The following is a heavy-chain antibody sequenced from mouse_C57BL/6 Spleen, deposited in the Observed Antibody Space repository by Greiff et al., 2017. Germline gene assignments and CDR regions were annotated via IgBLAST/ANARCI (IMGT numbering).Heavy chain of an antibody. V-gene: IGHV1-52*01. J-gene: IGHJ2*01. Sequence: QVQLQQPGAELVRPGSSVKLSCKASGYTFTSYWLHWVKQRPIQGLEWIGNIDPSDSETHYNQKFKDKATLTVDKSSSTAYMQLSSLTSEDSAVYYCARSLYGGSLRVFDYWGQGTTLTVSS. D-gene: IGHD1-1*02. CDR2: IDPSDSET. CDR1: GYTFTSYW. CDR3: ARSLYGGSLRVFDY.